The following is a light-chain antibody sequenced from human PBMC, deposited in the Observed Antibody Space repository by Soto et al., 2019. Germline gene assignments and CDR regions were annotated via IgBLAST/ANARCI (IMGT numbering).Light chain of an antibody. CDR3: QQYKNWPPIT. Sequence: EIMMTQSPATLPVSPGERATLSCRASQSVSSSLAWYQQKPGQAPRLLIYGASTRATGTPARFSGSGSGTEFTLTISSLQSEDFAVYYCQQYKNWPPITFGQGTRLEIK. J-gene: IGKJ5*01. CDR1: QSVSSS. CDR2: GAS. V-gene: IGKV3-15*01.